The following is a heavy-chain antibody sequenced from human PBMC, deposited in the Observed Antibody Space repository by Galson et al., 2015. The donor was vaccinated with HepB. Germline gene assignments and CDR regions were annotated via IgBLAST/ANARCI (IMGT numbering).Heavy chain of an antibody. CDR2: IIPILGIA. V-gene: IGHV1-69*04. CDR3: ARERWSPHWKGGGYSYGQGGFDY. D-gene: IGHD5-18*01. CDR1: GGTFSSYA. J-gene: IGHJ4*02. Sequence: SVKVSCKASGGTFSSYAISWVRQAPGQGLEWMGRIIPILGIANYAQKFQGRVTITADKSTSTAYMELSSLRSEDTAVYYCARERWSPHWKGGGYSYGQGGFDYWGQGTLVTVSS.